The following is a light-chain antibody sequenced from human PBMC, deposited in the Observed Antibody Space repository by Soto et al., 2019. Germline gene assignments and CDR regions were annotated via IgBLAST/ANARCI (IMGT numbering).Light chain of an antibody. Sequence: AIQLTQSPSSLSASVGDRVTITCRASQGISSALAWYQQKPGKAPKLLIYDASSLESGVPSRFSGSGSETDFTLTISSLQHEDFATYFCQQFNSYPLTCGGGTKVEIK. CDR3: QQFNSYPLT. V-gene: IGKV1-13*02. CDR1: QGISSA. CDR2: DAS. J-gene: IGKJ4*01.